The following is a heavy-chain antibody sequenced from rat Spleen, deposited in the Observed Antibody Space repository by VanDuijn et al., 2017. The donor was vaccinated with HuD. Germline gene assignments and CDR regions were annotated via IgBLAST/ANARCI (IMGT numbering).Heavy chain of an antibody. CDR2: SSFDGANA. CDR1: GFTFSNYY. CDR3: ARHPTYYGFDGDWLAC. J-gene: IGHJ3*01. V-gene: IGHV5-25*01. Sequence: EVQLVESGGGLMQPGGSMKLSCTTSGFTFSNYYMAWVRQAPTKGLEWVGSSSFDGANAYYRDSVKGRFTISRDNAKGNLYLQMDSLRSEDTATYYCARHPTYYGFDGDWLACWGQGTLVTVSS. D-gene: IGHD1-9*01.